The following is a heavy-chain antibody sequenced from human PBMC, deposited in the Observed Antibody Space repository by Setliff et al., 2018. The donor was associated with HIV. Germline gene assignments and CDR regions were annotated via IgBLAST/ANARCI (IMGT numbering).Heavy chain of an antibody. CDR2: IYFSGTP. V-gene: IGHV4-39*02. J-gene: IGHJ4*02. CDR3: ARDGGSSGWYFVLGYSDY. CDR1: GGSINSWSYY. D-gene: IGHD6-19*01. Sequence: PSETLSLTCTVSGGSINSWSYYWAWIRQPPGKGLEWVASIYFSGTPYYNPSLKSRVTISIDTSKNQFSLKLNSVTAADTAMYYCARDGGSSGWYFVLGYSDYWGPGTLVTVSS.